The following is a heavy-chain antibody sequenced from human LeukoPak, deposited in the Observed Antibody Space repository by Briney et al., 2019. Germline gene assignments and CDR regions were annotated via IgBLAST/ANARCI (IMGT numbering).Heavy chain of an antibody. CDR1: GYTFIDYY. V-gene: IGHV1-2*02. CDR3: ARVKKLMPEFEF. CDR2: INPNSGAT. Sequence: ASVKVSCKSPGYTFIDYYIHWVRQAPGQELEWMGWINPNSGATKYAQKFQGRVSMTRDTSINTAYMDLTNLRSDDTAIFYCARVKKLMPEFEFWGQGTLVTVSS. D-gene: IGHD2-2*01. J-gene: IGHJ4*02.